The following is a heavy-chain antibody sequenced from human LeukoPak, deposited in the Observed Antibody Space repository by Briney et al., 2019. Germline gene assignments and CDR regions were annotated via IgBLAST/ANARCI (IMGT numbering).Heavy chain of an antibody. CDR1: GFTFSSYW. Sequence: PGGSLRLSCAASGFTFSSYWMNWVRQAPGKGLEWVSGISWNSGSIGYADSVKGRFTISRDNAKNSLYLQMNSLRAEDTALYYCAKDMDLYYDILTGYHAYDYWGQGTLVAVSS. CDR3: AKDMDLYYDILTGYHAYDY. J-gene: IGHJ4*02. D-gene: IGHD3-9*01. V-gene: IGHV3-9*01. CDR2: ISWNSGSI.